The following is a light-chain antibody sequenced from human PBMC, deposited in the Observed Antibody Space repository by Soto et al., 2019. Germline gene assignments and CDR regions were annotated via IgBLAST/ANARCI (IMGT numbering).Light chain of an antibody. J-gene: IGKJ4*01. CDR2: GAS. CDR1: QSVTSSY. CDR3: QQYGSSPLT. Sequence: EIVLTQTPGTLPLSPGERATLSCRASQSVTSSYLAWYQQKPGQAPRLLIYGASSRATGIPDRFSGSGSATDFTLTISRLEPEDFAVYYCQQYGSSPLTFGGGTKVEI. V-gene: IGKV3-20*01.